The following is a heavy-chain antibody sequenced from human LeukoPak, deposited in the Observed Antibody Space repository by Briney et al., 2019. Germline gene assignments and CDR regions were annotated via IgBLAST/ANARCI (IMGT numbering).Heavy chain of an antibody. J-gene: IGHJ4*02. D-gene: IGHD2-2*01. CDR1: GGTFSSYA. CDR3: ARGYCSGTSCYYPYYFDS. V-gene: IGHV1-69*05. Sequence: ASVKVSCKASGGTFSSYAFNWVRQAPGQGLEWMGGIIPIFGTANYAQKFQGRVTITTDESTSTAYMDLSSLRSEDTAMYYCARGYCSGTSCYYPYYFDSWGQGTLVTVSS. CDR2: IIPIFGTA.